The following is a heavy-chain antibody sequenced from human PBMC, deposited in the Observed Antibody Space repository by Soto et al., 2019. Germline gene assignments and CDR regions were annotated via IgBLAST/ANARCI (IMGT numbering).Heavy chain of an antibody. CDR1: GGSISTSRYY. D-gene: IGHD2-2*01. CDR2: IYYSGST. Sequence: PSETLSLTCTVSGGSISTSRYYWGWIRQPPGKGLGWIGSIYYSGSTFYNPSLESRVTISVDTSKTQFSLKLSSVTAADTAVYHCARSKYGGNWFDPWGQGTLVTVS. CDR3: ARSKYGGNWFDP. J-gene: IGHJ5*02. V-gene: IGHV4-39*01.